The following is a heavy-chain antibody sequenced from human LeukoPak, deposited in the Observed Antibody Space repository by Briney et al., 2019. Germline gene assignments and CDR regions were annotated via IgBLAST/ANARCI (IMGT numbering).Heavy chain of an antibody. V-gene: IGHV4-4*07. CDR2: FYTSGRT. CDR3: ARDDEVARFDY. D-gene: IGHD2-15*01. J-gene: IGHJ4*02. CDR1: GGSISSYY. Sequence: SETLSLTCTVSGGSISSYYWSWIRQPAGKGLEWIGRFYTSGRTNYNPSLKSRVTMSVDTSKNQFSLKLSSVTAADTAVYYRARDDEVARFDYWGQGTLVTVSS.